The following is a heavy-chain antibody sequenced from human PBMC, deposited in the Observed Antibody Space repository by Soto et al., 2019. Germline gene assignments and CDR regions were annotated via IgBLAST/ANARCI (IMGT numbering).Heavy chain of an antibody. V-gene: IGHV1-18*01. CDR3: ARDRLVSIYAFDI. CDR1: GYTFISFA. CDR2: ISTYNGNT. Sequence: QVQLVQSGPEVKKPGASVKVSCKTSGYTFISFAIIWVRQAPGQGLEWMGWISTYNGNTNYAPKLQGRVTMTTDTSTSTAYMELRSLSSDDTAVYYCARDRLVSIYAFDIWGQGTMVTVSS. D-gene: IGHD3-16*01. J-gene: IGHJ3*02.